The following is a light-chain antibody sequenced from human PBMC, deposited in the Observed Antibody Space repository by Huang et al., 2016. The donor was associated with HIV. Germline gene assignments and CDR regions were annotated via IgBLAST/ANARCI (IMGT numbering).Light chain of an antibody. V-gene: IGKV3-11*01. Sequence: EIVLTQSSATLSLSPGERATLPCRASQSVSSYLAWYQQKPGQAPSLLSHDASNRATGIPARFSGSGSGTDYTLTISRLEPEDFAVYYCQQRSNWSFGGGTKVEIK. CDR2: DAS. CDR1: QSVSSY. CDR3: QQRSNWS. J-gene: IGKJ4*01.